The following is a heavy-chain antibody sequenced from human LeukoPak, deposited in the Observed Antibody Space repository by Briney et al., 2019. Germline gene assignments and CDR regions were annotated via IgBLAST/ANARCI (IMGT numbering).Heavy chain of an antibody. J-gene: IGHJ6*03. CDR1: GGTFSSYA. CDR2: IIPIFGTA. V-gene: IGHV1-69*05. Sequence: SVKVSCKASGGTFSSYAISWVRQAPGQGLEWMGGIIPIFGTANYAQKFQGRVTITTDESTSTAYMELSSLRSEDTAVYYCASGWSGELYYYYMDVWGKGTTVTVSS. CDR3: ASGWSGELYYYYMDV. D-gene: IGHD3-3*01.